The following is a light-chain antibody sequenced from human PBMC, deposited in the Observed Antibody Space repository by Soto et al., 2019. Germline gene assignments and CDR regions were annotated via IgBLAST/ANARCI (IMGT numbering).Light chain of an antibody. CDR3: ATWDDSLNGHVV. CDR1: RSNIGSNT. CDR2: SNN. Sequence: QPVLTQPPSESGTPGQRVTISCPGSRSNIGSNTVNWYQQLPGTAPKFLIYSNNQRPSGVPKRFSGSKSGTSASLAISGLQSEDEADYYCATWDDSLNGHVVFGGGTKLTVL. J-gene: IGLJ2*01. V-gene: IGLV1-44*01.